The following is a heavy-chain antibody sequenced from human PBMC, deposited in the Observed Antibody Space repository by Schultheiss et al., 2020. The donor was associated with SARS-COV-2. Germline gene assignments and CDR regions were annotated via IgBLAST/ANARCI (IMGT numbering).Heavy chain of an antibody. D-gene: IGHD6-13*01. V-gene: IGHV4-59*01. CDR2: IYYSGST. CDR3: ARGVAAAVDLFLPIYYYYGMDV. J-gene: IGHJ6*02. CDR1: GGSFSGYY. Sequence: LSLTCAVYGGSFSGYYWSWIRQPPGKGLEWIGYIYYSGSTNYNPSLKSRVTISVDTSKNQFSLKLSSVTAADTAVYYCARGVAAAVDLFLPIYYYYGMDVWGQGTTVTVSS.